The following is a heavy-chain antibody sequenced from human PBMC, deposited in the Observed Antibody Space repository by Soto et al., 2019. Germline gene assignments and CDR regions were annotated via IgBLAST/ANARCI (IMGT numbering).Heavy chain of an antibody. Sequence: SETLSLTCAVSGGSISSGGYSWSWFRQPPGRGLEWIGYIYASGSTYYNPSLSSRVTISIDRSKNQFSLMLASVTAADTAVYFCARGIGRSHYIYFNPWGQGTLVT. D-gene: IGHD4-4*01. CDR3: ARGIGRSHYIYFNP. V-gene: IGHV4-30-2*01. J-gene: IGHJ5*02. CDR1: GGSISSGGYS. CDR2: IYASGST.